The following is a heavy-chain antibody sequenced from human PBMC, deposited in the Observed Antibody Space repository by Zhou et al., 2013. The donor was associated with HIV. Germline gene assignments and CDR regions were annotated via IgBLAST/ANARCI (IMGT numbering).Heavy chain of an antibody. CDR3: ARDLALQPTGVGAFDI. CDR1: GYTFTNSG. J-gene: IGHJ3*02. Sequence: QVHLVQSGAEVKKPGASVKVSCKASGYTFTNSGISWVRQAPGQGLEWMGWISAYNVNTNYAQKLQGRVTMTTDTSTSTAYMELRSLRSDDTAVYYCARDLALQPTGVGAFDIWGQGTMVTVSS. CDR2: ISAYNVNT. D-gene: IGHD3-3*01. V-gene: IGHV1-18*01.